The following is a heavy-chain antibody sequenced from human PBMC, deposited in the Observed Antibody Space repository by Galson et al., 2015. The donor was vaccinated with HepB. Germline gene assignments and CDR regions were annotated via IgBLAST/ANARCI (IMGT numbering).Heavy chain of an antibody. J-gene: IGHJ3*02. Sequence: TLSLTCTVSGGSIIIDRYYWGWIRQHPGKGLEWIGYIYYSGNSYYNPSLKSRLSILVDTSENQFSLRLNSVTAADTALYYCARGGDMLDAFDIWGQGTMVTVSS. CDR1: GGSIIIDRYY. D-gene: IGHD3-16*01. V-gene: IGHV4-31*03. CDR3: ARGGDMLDAFDI. CDR2: IYYSGNS.